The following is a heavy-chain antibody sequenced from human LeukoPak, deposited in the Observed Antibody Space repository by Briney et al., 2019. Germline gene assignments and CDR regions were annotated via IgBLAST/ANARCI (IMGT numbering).Heavy chain of an antibody. CDR1: GGSISSYY. Sequence: SETLSLTCTVSGGSISSYYWSWIRQPPGKGLEWIGYIYYSGSTNYNPSLKSRVTISVDTSKNQFSLKLSSVTAADTAVYYCARHYVFVSGGSSFDYWGQGTLVTVSS. CDR2: IYYSGST. J-gene: IGHJ4*02. D-gene: IGHD3-16*01. CDR3: ARHYVFVSGGSSFDY. V-gene: IGHV4-59*08.